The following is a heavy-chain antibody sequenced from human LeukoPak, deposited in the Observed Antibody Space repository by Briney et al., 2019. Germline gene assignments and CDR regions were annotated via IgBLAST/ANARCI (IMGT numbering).Heavy chain of an antibody. CDR2: INHSGST. CDR3: ARQDFPYYYGMDV. Sequence: SETLSLTCAVYGGSFSGYYWSWIRQPPGKGLEWIGEINHSGSTNYNPSLKSRVTISVDTSKNQFSLKLSSVTAADTAVYYCARQDFPYYYGMDVWGQGTTVTVSS. CDR1: GGSFSGYY. J-gene: IGHJ6*02. V-gene: IGHV4-34*01. D-gene: IGHD2-15*01.